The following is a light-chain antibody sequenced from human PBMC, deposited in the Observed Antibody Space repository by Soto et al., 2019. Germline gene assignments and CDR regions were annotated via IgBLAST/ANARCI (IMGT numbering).Light chain of an antibody. CDR2: GAS. CDR1: QIVSSTY. Sequence: EIVMTQSPATLSVSPGERATLSCRASQIVSSTYLAWFQQKAGQAPRLLIYGASTRATGIPARFSGSGSGTEFTLTISSLQSEDFAVYYCQQYNNWPPWTFGQGTKVDIK. V-gene: IGKV3-15*01. CDR3: QQYNNWPPWT. J-gene: IGKJ1*01.